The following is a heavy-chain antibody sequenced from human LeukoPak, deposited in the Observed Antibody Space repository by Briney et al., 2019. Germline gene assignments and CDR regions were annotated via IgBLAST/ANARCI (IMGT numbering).Heavy chain of an antibody. J-gene: IGHJ6*02. CDR2: IWYDSSRK. Sequence: GRSLRLSCAASGFDFSSYGIHWVRQAPGKGLEWVSLIWYDSSRKYYADSVKGRFTISRDNSKNTLYLQMNSLRAEDTAVYYCAKDSKRDRYPFGVVMGRSYYYGMDVWGQGTTVTVSS. V-gene: IGHV3-33*06. CDR3: AKDSKRDRYPFGVVMGRSYYYGMDV. CDR1: GFDFSSYG. D-gene: IGHD3-3*01.